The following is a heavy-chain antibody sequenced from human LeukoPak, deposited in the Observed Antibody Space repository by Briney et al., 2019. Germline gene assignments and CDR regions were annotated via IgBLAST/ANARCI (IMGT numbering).Heavy chain of an antibody. Sequence: PSETLSLTCTVSGGSISSSGYYWGWIRQPPGKGLEWIGSIYYSGKTYYNPSLKSRVTISVDTSKNQFPLRLTSVTAADTAVYYCARLTIPAATRWGQGTLVTVSS. CDR1: GGSISSSGYY. CDR2: IYYSGKT. J-gene: IGHJ4*02. D-gene: IGHD2-2*01. V-gene: IGHV4-39*01. CDR3: ARLTIPAATR.